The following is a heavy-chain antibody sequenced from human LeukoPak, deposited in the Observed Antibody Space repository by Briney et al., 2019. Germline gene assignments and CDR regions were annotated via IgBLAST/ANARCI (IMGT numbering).Heavy chain of an antibody. CDR3: ARVRGSNYYGSGTFDY. CDR2: IYYSGST. D-gene: IGHD3-10*01. J-gene: IGHJ4*02. V-gene: IGHV4-30-4*01. Sequence: PSETLSLTCTVSGRSISSGDYYWSWIRQPPGKGLEWIGYIYYSGSTYYNPSLKSRVTISVDTSKNQFSLKLSSVTAADTAVYYCARVRGSNYYGSGTFDYWGQGTLVTVSS. CDR1: GRSISSGDYY.